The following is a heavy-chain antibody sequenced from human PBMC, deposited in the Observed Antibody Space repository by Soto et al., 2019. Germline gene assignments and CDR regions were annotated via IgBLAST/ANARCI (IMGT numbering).Heavy chain of an antibody. V-gene: IGHV1-2*02. J-gene: IGHJ5*02. CDR2: INPNSGGT. Sequence: ASVKVSCKASGYTFTGYYMHWVRQAPGQGLEWMGWINPNSGGTNYEQKFQGRVTMTRDTSISTAYMELSRLRSEDTAVYYCERELQGFVVVVDATQWFDPWG. CDR1: GYTFTGYY. D-gene: IGHD2-15*01. CDR3: ERELQGFVVVVDATQWFDP.